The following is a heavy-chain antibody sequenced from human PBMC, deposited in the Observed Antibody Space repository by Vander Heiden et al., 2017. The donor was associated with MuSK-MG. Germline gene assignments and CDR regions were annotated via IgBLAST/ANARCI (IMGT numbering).Heavy chain of an antibody. CDR3: ARGVRFWSGYYTTYYMDV. D-gene: IGHD3-3*01. CDR1: GGSISSGTYY. V-gene: IGHV4-61*02. CDR2: IYTSGST. Sequence: QVQLPESGPGPVKPSQTLSLTCTVSGGSISSGTYYWSGIRQPAGKGLEWIGRIYTSGSTNYNPSLKSRVTMSVDTSKNQFSLNLGSVTAADTAVYYCARGVRFWSGYYTTYYMDVWGKGTTVTVSS. J-gene: IGHJ6*03.